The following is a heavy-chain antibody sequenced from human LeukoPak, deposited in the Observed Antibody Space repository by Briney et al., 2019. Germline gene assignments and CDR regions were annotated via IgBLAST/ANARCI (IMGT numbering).Heavy chain of an antibody. Sequence: ETLSLTCTVSGGSISSSSYYWGWIRQPPGKGLEWIGSIYYSGSTYYNPSLKSRVTISVDTSKNQFSLKLSSVTAADTAVYYCARDLADGDDTYDYWGQGTLVTVSS. D-gene: IGHD4-17*01. J-gene: IGHJ4*02. CDR1: GGSISSSSYY. CDR2: IYYSGST. V-gene: IGHV4-39*07. CDR3: ARDLADGDDTYDY.